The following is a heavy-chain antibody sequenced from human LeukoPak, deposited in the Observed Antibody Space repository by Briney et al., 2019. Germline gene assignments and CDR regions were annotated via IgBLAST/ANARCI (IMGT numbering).Heavy chain of an antibody. CDR3: ARERQLERLAFGKEGSAFDY. Sequence: PGGSLRLSCAASGFTFNSYTMNCVRQAPGKGLEWVSSISSSSSYIYYAASVKGRFTISRDNAKNSLCLQMNRLRAEDTAVYYCARERQLERLAFGKEGSAFDYWGQGTLVTVSS. V-gene: IGHV3-21*01. CDR2: ISSSSSYI. CDR1: GFTFNSYT. D-gene: IGHD1-1*01. J-gene: IGHJ4*02.